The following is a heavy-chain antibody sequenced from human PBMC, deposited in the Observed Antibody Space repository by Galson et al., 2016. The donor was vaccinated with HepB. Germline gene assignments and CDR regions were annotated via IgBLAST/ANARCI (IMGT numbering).Heavy chain of an antibody. J-gene: IGHJ4*02. CDR2: IDYSGGAT. V-gene: IGHV3-23*01. D-gene: IGHD6-19*01. Sequence: SLRLSCAASGFTFTNYAMSWVRQAPGKGLEWVSNIDYSGGATYYADSVKGRFTISRDNSKNTLYLQLNSLRAEDTAVYYCAREDPNIAVAALDYWGQGTLVTVSS. CDR1: GFTFTNYA. CDR3: AREDPNIAVAALDY.